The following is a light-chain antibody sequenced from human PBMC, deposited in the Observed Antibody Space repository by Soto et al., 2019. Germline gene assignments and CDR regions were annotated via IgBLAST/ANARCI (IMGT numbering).Light chain of an antibody. V-gene: IGLV2-14*01. CDR1: SSDVGGYNY. CDR3: SSYTSSSTYV. Sequence: QSALTQPASVSGSPGQSIAISCTGTSSDVGGYNYVSWYQQHPGKAPKLMVYDVSNRPSGVSNRFSGSKSGNTASLTISGLQADDEADYYCSSYTSSSTYVFGTGPQLTVL. J-gene: IGLJ1*01. CDR2: DVS.